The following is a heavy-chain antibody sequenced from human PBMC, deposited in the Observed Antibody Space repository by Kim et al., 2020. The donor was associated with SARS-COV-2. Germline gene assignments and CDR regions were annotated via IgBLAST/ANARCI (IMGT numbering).Heavy chain of an antibody. CDR3: ARVGSGSYYYFDY. V-gene: IGHV4-38-2*02. CDR1: GYSISSGYY. D-gene: IGHD1-26*01. J-gene: IGHJ4*02. CDR2: IYYSGST. Sequence: SETLSLTCTVSGYSISSGYYWGWIRQPPGKGVEWFGSIYYSGSTNYNPSLKSRLTISVDTPKNQFFLKLSSVIDADTAVYYCARVGSGSYYYFDYWGQGTLVTVSS.